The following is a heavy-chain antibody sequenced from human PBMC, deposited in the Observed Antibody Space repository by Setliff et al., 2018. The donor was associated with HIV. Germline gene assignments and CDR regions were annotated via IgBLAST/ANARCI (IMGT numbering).Heavy chain of an antibody. J-gene: IGHJ4*02. D-gene: IGHD3-9*01. CDR3: TRTKILTGCYFSPTYCFDS. V-gene: IGHV1-2*06. CDR2: IDPTTGDT. Sequence: ASVKVSCKASGYTFTAYYIHWVRQAPGQGLEWMGRIDPTTGDTRYTRRFQGRVTMTRDTSISSVYMELSRLTSDDTALYYCTRTKILTGCYFSPTYCFDSWGQGTLVTVSS. CDR1: GYTFTAYY.